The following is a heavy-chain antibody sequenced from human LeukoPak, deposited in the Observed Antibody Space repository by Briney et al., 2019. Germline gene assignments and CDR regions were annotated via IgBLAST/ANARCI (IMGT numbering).Heavy chain of an antibody. CDR1: GFTFSNYA. CDR3: AKAYSSSWYGAFDI. Sequence: GGSLRLSCAASGFTFSNYAMNWVRQAPGKGLEWVSAVSGGGGNTYYADSVKGRFTISRDNSKNTLYLQMNSLRAEDTAVYYCAKAYSSSWYGAFDIWGQGTMVTVSS. D-gene: IGHD6-13*01. V-gene: IGHV3-23*01. CDR2: VSGGGGNT. J-gene: IGHJ3*02.